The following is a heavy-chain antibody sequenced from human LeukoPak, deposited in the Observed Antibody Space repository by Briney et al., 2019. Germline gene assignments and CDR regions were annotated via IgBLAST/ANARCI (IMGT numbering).Heavy chain of an antibody. Sequence: GGSLRLSCAASGFTFSSYNMNWVRQAPGKGLEWVAFVQYDGSNKYYADSVKGRFTISRDNSKNTLYLQMNSLRAEDTAVYYCAKIEVGALGEDAFDIWGQGTMVTVSS. CDR3: AKIEVGALGEDAFDI. J-gene: IGHJ3*02. CDR1: GFTFSSYN. V-gene: IGHV3-30*02. D-gene: IGHD1-26*01. CDR2: VQYDGSNK.